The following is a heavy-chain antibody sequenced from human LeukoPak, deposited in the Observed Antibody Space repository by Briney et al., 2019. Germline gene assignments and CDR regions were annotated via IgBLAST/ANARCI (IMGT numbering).Heavy chain of an antibody. D-gene: IGHD2-15*01. Sequence: PSETLSLTCAVYGGSFSGYYWSWIRQPPGKGLEWIGEINHSGSTNYNPSLKSRVTISVDTSKNQFSLKLSSVTAADTAVYYCARPDCSGGSCYPSFDYWGQGTLVTVSS. CDR1: GGSFSGYY. CDR2: INHSGST. V-gene: IGHV4-34*01. CDR3: ARPDCSGGSCYPSFDY. J-gene: IGHJ4*02.